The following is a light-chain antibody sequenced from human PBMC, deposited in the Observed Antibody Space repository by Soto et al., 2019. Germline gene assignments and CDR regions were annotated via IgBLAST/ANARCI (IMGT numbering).Light chain of an antibody. J-gene: IGLJ3*02. V-gene: IGLV2-14*01. CDR2: GVS. CDR1: SSDVGGYDY. CDR3: SSYTSSSTRV. Sequence: QSVLTQPASVSGSPGQSITISCTGTSSDVGGYDYVSWYQQHPGKAPKLMIYGVSNWPSGVSNRFSGSKSGNTASLTISGLQAEDEADYYCSSYTSSSTRVFGGGTKLTVL.